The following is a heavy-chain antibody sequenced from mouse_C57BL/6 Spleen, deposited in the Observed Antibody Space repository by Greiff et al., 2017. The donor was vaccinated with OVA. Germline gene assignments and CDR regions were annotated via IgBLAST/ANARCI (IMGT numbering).Heavy chain of an antibody. V-gene: IGHV1-53*01. Sequence: QVQLKQPGTELVKPGASVKLSCKASGYTFTSYWMHWVKQRPGQGLEWIGNINPSNGGTNYNEKFKSKATLTVDKSSSTAYMQLSSLTSEDSAVYYCARGDGSSLWYFDVWGTGTTVTVSS. D-gene: IGHD1-1*01. CDR3: ARGDGSSLWYFDV. CDR2: INPSNGGT. CDR1: GYTFTSYW. J-gene: IGHJ1*03.